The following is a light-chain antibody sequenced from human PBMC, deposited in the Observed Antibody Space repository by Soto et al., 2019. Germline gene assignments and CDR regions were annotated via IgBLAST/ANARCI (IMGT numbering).Light chain of an antibody. V-gene: IGKV3-11*01. J-gene: IGKJ5*01. Sequence: IELTQCPSTLSLSPGERATLPCRASQSVXSYFDWYQQEPGQAPRVLXDAASNMATGSPARFSGSGSGTDFTLTISSLEPEDFSVYYCQQRRNGTRTFGQGTRLEI. CDR2: AAS. CDR3: QQRRNGTRT. CDR1: QSVXSY.